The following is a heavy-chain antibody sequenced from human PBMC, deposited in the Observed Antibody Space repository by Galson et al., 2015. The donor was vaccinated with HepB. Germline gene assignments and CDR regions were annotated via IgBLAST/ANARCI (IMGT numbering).Heavy chain of an antibody. CDR2: IYYSGST. CDR3: ALTFHYYGSGSYRGPLGAFDI. CDR1: GGSISSGDYY. J-gene: IGHJ3*02. V-gene: IGHV4-30-4*01. Sequence: LSLTCTVSGGSISSGDYYWSWIRQPPGKGLEWIGYIYYSGSTYYNPSLKSRVTISVDTSKNQFSLKLSSVTAADTAVYYCALTFHYYGSGSYRGPLGAFDIWGQGTMVTVSS. D-gene: IGHD3-10*01.